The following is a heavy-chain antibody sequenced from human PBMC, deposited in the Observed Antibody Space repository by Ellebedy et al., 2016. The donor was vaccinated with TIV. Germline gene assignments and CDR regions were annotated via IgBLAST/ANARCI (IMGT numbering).Heavy chain of an antibody. J-gene: IGHJ4*02. D-gene: IGHD1-26*01. V-gene: IGHV1-2*02. CDR1: GYTFTGYY. CDR3: ARADGSGSYSFGY. Sequence: ASVKVSXXASGYTFTGYYMHWVRQAPGQGLEWMGWINPNSGGTNYAQKFQGRVTMTRDTSISTAYMELSRLRSDDTAVYYCARADGSGSYSFGYWGQGTLVTVSS. CDR2: INPNSGGT.